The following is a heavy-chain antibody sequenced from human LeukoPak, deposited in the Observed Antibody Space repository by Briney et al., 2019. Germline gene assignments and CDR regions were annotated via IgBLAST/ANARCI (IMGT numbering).Heavy chain of an antibody. CDR1: GFTFSSYS. V-gene: IGHV3-48*04. Sequence: PGGSLRLSCAASGFTFSSYSMNWVRQAPGKGLERVSYISSSSSTIYYADSVKGRFTISRDNAKNSLHLQMNSLRAEDTAVYYCARGDSKMGGSWPPYYFDYWGQGTLVTVSS. CDR2: ISSSSSTI. CDR3: ARGDSKMGGSWPPYYFDY. J-gene: IGHJ4*02. D-gene: IGHD6-13*01.